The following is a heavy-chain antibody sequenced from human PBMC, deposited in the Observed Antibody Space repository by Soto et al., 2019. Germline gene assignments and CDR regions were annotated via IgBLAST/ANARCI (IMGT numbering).Heavy chain of an antibody. J-gene: IGHJ5*02. Sequence: GGSLSLSCAASGFTFSSYAMSWVRQAPGKGLEWVSAISGRGGSTYYADSVKGRFTISRDNSKNTLYLQMNSLRAEDTAVYYCAAPQGYCSSTSCPQWFDPWGQGTLVTVSS. CDR2: ISGRGGST. CDR3: AAPQGYCSSTSCPQWFDP. V-gene: IGHV3-23*01. CDR1: GFTFSSYA. D-gene: IGHD2-2*01.